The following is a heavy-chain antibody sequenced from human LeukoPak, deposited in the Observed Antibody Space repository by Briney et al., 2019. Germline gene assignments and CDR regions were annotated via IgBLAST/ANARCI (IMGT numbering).Heavy chain of an antibody. CDR2: IRSKANSYAT. Sequence: GGSLRLSCAASGFTFSNAWMSWVRQASGKGLEWVGRIRSKANSYATAYAASVKGRFTISRDDSKNTAYLQMNSLKTEDTAVYYCTSRFKDYYYYYMDVWGKGTTVTVSS. D-gene: IGHD3-3*01. CDR3: TSRFKDYYYYYMDV. V-gene: IGHV3-73*01. J-gene: IGHJ6*03. CDR1: GFTFSNAW.